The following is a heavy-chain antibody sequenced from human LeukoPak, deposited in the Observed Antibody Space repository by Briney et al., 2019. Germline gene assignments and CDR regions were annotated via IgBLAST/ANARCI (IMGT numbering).Heavy chain of an antibody. Sequence: GESLKISCKVSGNTFTRYWIGSVRQLPGKGLEWMGIIYPGDSDARYSPSFQGQVTISADKSISTAYLQWSSLKASDTAMYYCARHGLHDYGDYDSLMGYWGQGTLVTVSS. D-gene: IGHD4-17*01. V-gene: IGHV5-51*01. CDR3: ARHGLHDYGDYDSLMGY. CDR1: GNTFTRYW. CDR2: IYPGDSDA. J-gene: IGHJ4*02.